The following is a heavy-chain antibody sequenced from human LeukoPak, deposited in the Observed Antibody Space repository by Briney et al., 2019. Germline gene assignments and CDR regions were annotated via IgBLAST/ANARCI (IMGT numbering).Heavy chain of an antibody. V-gene: IGHV4-39*07. CDR3: ARGLSQAYCGGDCYFDFDY. Sequence: SXXYSGTAYYNPSLKSRITISVDTSKNQFSLKLSSVTAADTAVYYCARGLSQAYCGGDCYFDFDYWGQGTLVTVSS. D-gene: IGHD2-21*02. J-gene: IGHJ4*02. CDR2: XXYSGTA.